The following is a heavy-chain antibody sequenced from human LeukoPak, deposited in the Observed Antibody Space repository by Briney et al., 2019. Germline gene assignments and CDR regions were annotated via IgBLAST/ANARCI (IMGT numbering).Heavy chain of an antibody. D-gene: IGHD2-2*01. CDR3: ARGAGYCSSTSCFAFDY. J-gene: IGHJ4*02. CDR2: IYYSGGT. V-gene: IGHV4-59*08. Sequence: SETLSLTCTVSGGSISSYYWSWIRQPPGKGLEWIGYIYYSGGTNYNPSLKSRVTISVDTSKNQFSLKLSSVTAADTAVYYCARGAGYCSSTSCFAFDYWGQGTLVTVSS. CDR1: GGSISSYY.